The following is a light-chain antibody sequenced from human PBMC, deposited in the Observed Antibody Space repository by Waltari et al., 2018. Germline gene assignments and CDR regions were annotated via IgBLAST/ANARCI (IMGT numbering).Light chain of an antibody. CDR3: QSYDNTNYVV. Sequence: FVLSQPHSVSESPGQTVTISCTRSSGTFAANYVHWYQRRPGSVPTIVIYKDNERPSGVPDPSSGSSDRYSGSASLTISGLRAEDEADYCCQSYDNTNYVVFGGWTKLTVL. J-gene: IGLJ2*01. V-gene: IGLV6-57*03. CDR2: KDN. CDR1: SGTFAANY.